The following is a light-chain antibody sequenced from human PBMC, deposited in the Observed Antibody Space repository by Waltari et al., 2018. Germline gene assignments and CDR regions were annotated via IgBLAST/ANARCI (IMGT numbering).Light chain of an antibody. CDR1: SVSSNY. J-gene: IGLJ3*02. CDR2: EDN. V-gene: IGLV6-57*03. CDR3: QSYDSSSWV. Sequence: NFILTQPHSVSESPGKTVTISCTRNSVSSNYVHLYQQRPGSAPTTLIYEDNQRPSGVPERFSGSIDRSSKFASLTISGLKTEDEADYYCQSYDSSSWVFGGGTRLTVL.